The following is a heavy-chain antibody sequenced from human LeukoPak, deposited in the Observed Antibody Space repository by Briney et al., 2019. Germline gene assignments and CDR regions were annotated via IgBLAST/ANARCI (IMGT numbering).Heavy chain of an antibody. V-gene: IGHV1-2*02. CDR2: INTYSGGT. D-gene: IGHD2-2*01. J-gene: IGHJ4*02. CDR1: GYTFTGYY. CDR3: ARDVYPRRYSSTSCPSAFDY. Sequence: ASVKVSCKASGYTFTGYYMHWGRQAPGQGLGWMGWINTYSGGTNYEQKFQGRVTMTRDTSTRTAYMELSRLRSDEKTAYYCARDVYPRRYSSTSCPSAFDYWGQGTLVTVSS.